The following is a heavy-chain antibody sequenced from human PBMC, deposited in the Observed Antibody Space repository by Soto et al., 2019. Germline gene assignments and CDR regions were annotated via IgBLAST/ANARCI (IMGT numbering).Heavy chain of an antibody. Sequence: SETLSLTCAVSGYSINNDYYWGCIRQPPGRGLEYIGSIYRSGSTYYSPSLKSRITISLETSKNQFSLKLTSVTAADTAVYYCAREARTLGWYVDVWGRGAPGTVA. CDR2: IYRSGST. J-gene: IGHJ2*01. V-gene: IGHV4-38-2*01. CDR1: GYSINNDYY. CDR3: AREARTLGWYVDV. D-gene: IGHD6-6*01.